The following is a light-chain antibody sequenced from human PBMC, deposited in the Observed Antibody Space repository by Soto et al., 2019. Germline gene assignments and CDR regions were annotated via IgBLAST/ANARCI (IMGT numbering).Light chain of an antibody. CDR2: AAS. Sequence: DIQLTQSPSFLSSSVGDRVTITCRASQGISSSLAWYQQKPGKSPNLLIYAASTLQTGVPTRFSGSGSGTEFPLTISSLQPEDFASYYCEQVNSYPLTFGGGTKVEIK. V-gene: IGKV1-9*01. CDR3: EQVNSYPLT. CDR1: QGISSS. J-gene: IGKJ4*01.